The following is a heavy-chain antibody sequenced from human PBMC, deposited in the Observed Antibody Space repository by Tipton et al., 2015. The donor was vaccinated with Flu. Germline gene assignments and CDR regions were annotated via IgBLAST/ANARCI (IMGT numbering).Heavy chain of an antibody. Sequence: TLSLTCAVYGGSFSGYYWSWIRQPPGKGLEWIGEINHSGSTNYNPSLKSRVTISVDTSKNQFSLKLSSVTAADTAVYYCARSKVAAGTEAFDYWGQGTLFTVSS. CDR1: GGSFSGYY. D-gene: IGHD6-13*01. CDR2: INHSGST. J-gene: IGHJ4*02. CDR3: ARSKVAAGTEAFDY. V-gene: IGHV4-34*01.